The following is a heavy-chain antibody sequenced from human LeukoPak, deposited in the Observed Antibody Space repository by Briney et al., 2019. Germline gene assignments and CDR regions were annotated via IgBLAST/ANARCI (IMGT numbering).Heavy chain of an antibody. J-gene: IGHJ3*02. CDR2: IYTSGST. Sequence: PSETLSLTCTVSGGSISSYYWSWIRQPTGKGLEWIGRIYTSGSTNYNPSLKSRVTMSVDTSKNQFSLKLSSVTAADTAVYYCARDDFWSGYHAFDIWGQGTMVTVSS. CDR3: ARDDFWSGYHAFDI. CDR1: GGSISSYY. D-gene: IGHD3-3*01. V-gene: IGHV4-4*07.